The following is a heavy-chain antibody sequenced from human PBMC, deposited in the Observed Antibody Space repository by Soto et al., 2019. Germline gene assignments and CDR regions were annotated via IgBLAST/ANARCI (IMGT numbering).Heavy chain of an antibody. CDR1: GGCFGRFS. CDR3: ASSSQYCNGGSCYAY. V-gene: IGHV1-69*01. CDR2: TIPILSVT. J-gene: IGHJ4*02. D-gene: IGHD2-15*01. Sequence: QVQMVQSGGERKKPGSSVKVSCKTSGGCFGRFSISWVRQAPGQGLEWMGGTIPILSVTNYAQKFQGRVTIIVDETTRTAYMELSSLRSDDTSIYYCASSSQYCNGGSCYAYWGQGTLVTVSS.